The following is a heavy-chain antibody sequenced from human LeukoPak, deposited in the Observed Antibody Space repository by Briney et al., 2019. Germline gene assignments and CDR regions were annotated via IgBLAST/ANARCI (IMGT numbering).Heavy chain of an antibody. CDR1: GFTFSSYS. D-gene: IGHD4-11*01. J-gene: IGHJ4*02. CDR2: ISSSGSYI. CDR3: ARDPYSGLFDY. V-gene: IGHV3-21*01. Sequence: PGGSLRLSCAASGFTFSSYSMNWVRQVPGKGLEWVSSISSSGSYIYYADSVKGRFTISRDNAKNSLYLQMKSLRAEDTAVYYCARDPYSGLFDYWGQGTLVTVSS.